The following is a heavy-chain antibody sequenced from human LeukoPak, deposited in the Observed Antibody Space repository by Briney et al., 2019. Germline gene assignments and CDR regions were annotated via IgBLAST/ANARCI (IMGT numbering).Heavy chain of an antibody. Sequence: PGGSLRLSCAASGFTFDDYAMHWVRQAPGKGLEWVSGINWNSNRISYADSVKGRFTISRDNAKNSLYLQMNSLRTEDMAFYYCAKIASGYQLGDAFDIWGQGTMVIVSS. V-gene: IGHV3-9*03. CDR2: INWNSNRI. CDR3: AKIASGYQLGDAFDI. D-gene: IGHD3-22*01. CDR1: GFTFDDYA. J-gene: IGHJ3*02.